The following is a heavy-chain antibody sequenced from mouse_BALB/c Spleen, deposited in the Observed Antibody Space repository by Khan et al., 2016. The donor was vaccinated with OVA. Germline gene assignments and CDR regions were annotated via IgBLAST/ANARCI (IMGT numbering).Heavy chain of an antibody. Sequence: EVELVESGGGLVQPGGSMKLSCVASGFTFSNYWMNWVRQSPEKGLEWVAEIRLKSNNYATHYAESVKGRFTISRDDSKSSVYLQMNNLRAEDTGIYYCTRPHYGNYFDYWGQGTTLTVSS. CDR1: GFTFSNYW. CDR2: IRLKSNNYAT. V-gene: IGHV6-6*02. CDR3: TRPHYGNYFDY. J-gene: IGHJ2*01. D-gene: IGHD2-1*01.